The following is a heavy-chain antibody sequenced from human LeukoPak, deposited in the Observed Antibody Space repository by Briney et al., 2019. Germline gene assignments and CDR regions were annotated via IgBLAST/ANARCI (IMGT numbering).Heavy chain of an antibody. CDR3: ARLGWLYGSGSMNWFDP. J-gene: IGHJ5*02. V-gene: IGHV4-39*01. CDR1: DTSIGTSTYY. D-gene: IGHD3-10*01. CDR2: FYDSDSAIT. Sequence: SETLSLTCAVSDTSIGTSTYYWGWIRQPPGKGLEWIASFYDSDSAITYYNPALKSRITTSVDTSKNQFSLKLSSVTAADTAVYYCARLGWLYGSGSMNWFDPWGQGTLVTVSS.